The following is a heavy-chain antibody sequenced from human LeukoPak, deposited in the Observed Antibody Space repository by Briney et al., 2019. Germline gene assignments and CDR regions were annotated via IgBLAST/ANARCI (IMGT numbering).Heavy chain of an antibody. J-gene: IGHJ4*02. V-gene: IGHV1-2*02. CDR3: AREDSCSGGSCYSESEIIPSDY. Sequence: ASVKVSCKASGYTFTGYYMHWVRQAPGRGLEWMGWINPNSGGTNYAQKFQGRVTMTRDTSISTAYMELSRLRSDDTAVYYCAREDSCSGGSCYSESEIIPSDYWGQGTLVTVSS. D-gene: IGHD2-15*01. CDR1: GYTFTGYY. CDR2: INPNSGGT.